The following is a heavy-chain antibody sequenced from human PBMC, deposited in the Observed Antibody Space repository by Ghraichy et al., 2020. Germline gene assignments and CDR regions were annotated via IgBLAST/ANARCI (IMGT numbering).Heavy chain of an antibody. CDR2: IYHSGST. V-gene: IGHV4-4*02. J-gene: IGHJ6*03. CDR3: ARVGFLPGYYYYMDV. CDR1: GGSISSSNW. Sequence: SETLSLTCAVSGGSISSSNWWSWVRQPPGKGLEWIGEIYHSGSTNYNPSLKSRVTISVEKSKNQLSLKLSSVTAADTAVYYCARVGFLPGYYYYMDVWGKGTTVTVSS. D-gene: IGHD2/OR15-2a*01.